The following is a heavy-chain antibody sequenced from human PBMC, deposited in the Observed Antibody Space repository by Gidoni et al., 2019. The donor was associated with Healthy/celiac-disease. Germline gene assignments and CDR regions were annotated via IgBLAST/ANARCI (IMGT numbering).Heavy chain of an antibody. Sequence: QVQLVESGGGLVKPGGSLRRSCAASGFTFSDYYMGWTRKAPGKGLGWVSYISSSGSTIYYADSGKGRFTISRDNAKNSLYLQRNSLRAEDTAVYYCARDDYGVGQLWFDPWGQGTLVTVSS. V-gene: IGHV3-11*01. CDR3: ARDDYGVGQLWFDP. CDR1: GFTFSDYY. J-gene: IGHJ5*02. D-gene: IGHD4-17*01. CDR2: ISSSGSTI.